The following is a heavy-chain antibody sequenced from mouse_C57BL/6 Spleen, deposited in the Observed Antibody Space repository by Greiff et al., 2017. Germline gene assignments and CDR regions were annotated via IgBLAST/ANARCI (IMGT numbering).Heavy chain of an antibody. V-gene: IGHV1-81*01. Sequence: QVHVKQSGAELARPGASVKLSCKASGYTFTSYGISWVKQRPGQGLEWIGEIYPRSGNTYYNEKFKGKATLTADKSSSTAYMELRSLTSEDSAVYFCASDYDDDGRAWFAYWGQGTLVTVSA. CDR1: GYTFTSYG. D-gene: IGHD2-4*01. CDR3: ASDYDDDGRAWFAY. J-gene: IGHJ3*01. CDR2: IYPRSGNT.